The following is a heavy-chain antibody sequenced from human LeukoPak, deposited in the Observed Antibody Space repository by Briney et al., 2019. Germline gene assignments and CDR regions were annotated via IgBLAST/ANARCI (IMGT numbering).Heavy chain of an antibody. CDR2: INHSGST. CDR3: ARAVGRYCTNGVYWGNYYYGMDV. D-gene: IGHD2-8*01. J-gene: IGHJ6*02. Sequence: SETLSLTCAVYGGSFSGYYWSWIRQPPGKGLEWIGEINHSGSTNYNPSLKSRVTISVDTSKNQFSLKLSSVTAADTAVYYCARAVGRYCTNGVYWGNYYYGMDVWGQGTTVTVSS. V-gene: IGHV4-34*01. CDR1: GGSFSGYY.